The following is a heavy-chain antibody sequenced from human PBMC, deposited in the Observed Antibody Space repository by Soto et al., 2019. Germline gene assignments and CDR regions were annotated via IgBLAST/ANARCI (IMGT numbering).Heavy chain of an antibody. D-gene: IGHD6-13*01. V-gene: IGHV4-39*01. CDR2: IYSIGST. CDR1: GGSISSSSY. CDR3: RRSSRYSTDV. J-gene: IGHJ6*02. Sequence: QLQLQESGPGLVKPSETLSLTCTVSGGSISSSSYWGWIRQPPGKGRGWIGSIYSIGSTYYNPSLKSRVTISVDTSNNQFTLKLSSVTAADTAVYYCRRSSRYSTDVWGQGTTVTVSS.